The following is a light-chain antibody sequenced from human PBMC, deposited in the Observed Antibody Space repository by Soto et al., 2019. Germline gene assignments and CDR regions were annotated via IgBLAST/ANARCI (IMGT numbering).Light chain of an antibody. CDR3: HLYYYSWT. CDR1: QNNMNY. CDR2: WAS. V-gene: IGKV4-1*01. Sequence: DIVVTQSPDSLAVSLGERATINCKSSQNNMNYLAWYQQKAGQPPKLLIDWASTRASGVPDRFSGSGSGTDFTLTISSLQAEDVAVYYCHLYYYSWTFGQGTKVEIK. J-gene: IGKJ1*01.